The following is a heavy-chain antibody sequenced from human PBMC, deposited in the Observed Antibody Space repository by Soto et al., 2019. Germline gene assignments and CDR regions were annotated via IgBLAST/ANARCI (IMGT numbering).Heavy chain of an antibody. V-gene: IGHV4-61*01. CDR2: IYYSGST. J-gene: IGHJ6*02. CDR1: SGSVSSHSYY. D-gene: IGHD2-2*01. Sequence: PSETLSLTCTVSSGSVSSHSYYWSWIRRPPGKGLEWIGYIYYSGSTYYNPSLKSQVTISVDTSKNQFSLKLRSVTAADTAVYYCARTYCSSASCYGLYYFGMDVWGQGTTVTSP. CDR3: ARTYCSSASCYGLYYFGMDV.